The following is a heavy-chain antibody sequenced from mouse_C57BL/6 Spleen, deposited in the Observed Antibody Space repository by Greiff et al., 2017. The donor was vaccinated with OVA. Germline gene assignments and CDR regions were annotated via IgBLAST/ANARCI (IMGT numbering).Heavy chain of an antibody. CDR1: GYTFTSYW. CDR2: INPSNGGT. CDR3: ARALNYGSTPRHYYAMDY. D-gene: IGHD1-1*01. V-gene: IGHV1-53*01. J-gene: IGHJ4*01. Sequence: QVHVKQPGTELVKPGASVKLSCKASGYTFTSYWMHWVKQRPGQGLEWIGNINPSNGGTNYNEKFKSKATLTVDKSSSTAYMQLSSLTSEDSAVYYCARALNYGSTPRHYYAMDYWGQGTSVTVSS.